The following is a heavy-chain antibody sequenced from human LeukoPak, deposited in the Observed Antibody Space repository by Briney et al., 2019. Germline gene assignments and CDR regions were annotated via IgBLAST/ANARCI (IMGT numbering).Heavy chain of an antibody. Sequence: SETLSLTCAVYGGSFSGYYWSWIRQPPGKGLEWIGEIYHSGSTNYNPSLKSRVTISVDKSKNQFSLKLSSVTAADTAVYYCARELKSSIVGATNGGEFDYWGQGTLVTVSS. CDR1: GGSFSGYY. CDR3: ARELKSSIVGATNGGEFDY. D-gene: IGHD1-26*01. V-gene: IGHV4-34*01. CDR2: IYHSGST. J-gene: IGHJ4*02.